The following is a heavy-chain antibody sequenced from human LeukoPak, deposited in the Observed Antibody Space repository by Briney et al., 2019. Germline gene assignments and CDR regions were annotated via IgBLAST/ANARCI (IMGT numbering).Heavy chain of an antibody. CDR1: GFTFSSYG. CDR2: IWYDGSNK. D-gene: IGHD3-9*01. Sequence: PGGSLRLSCVASGFTFSSYGMHWVRQAPGKGLEWVAVIWYDGSNKYYADSVKGRFTISRDNSKNTLYLQMNSLRAEDTAVYYCARQDYDILTGYRYYYYGMDVWGQGTTVTVSS. CDR3: ARQDYDILTGYRYYYYGMDV. V-gene: IGHV3-33*01. J-gene: IGHJ6*02.